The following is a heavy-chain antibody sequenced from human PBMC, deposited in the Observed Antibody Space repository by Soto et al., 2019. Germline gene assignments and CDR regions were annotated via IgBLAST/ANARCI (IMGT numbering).Heavy chain of an antibody. CDR3: ASPYYDILTGFQH. J-gene: IGHJ1*01. V-gene: IGHV5-51*01. D-gene: IGHD3-9*01. Sequence: PGESLKISCKGSGYSFTSYWIGWVRQMPGKGLEWMGIIYPGDSDTRYSPSFQGQVTISADKSISTAYLQWSSLKASDTAMYYWASPYYDILTGFQHWGQGTLVPVSS. CDR1: GYSFTSYW. CDR2: IYPGDSDT.